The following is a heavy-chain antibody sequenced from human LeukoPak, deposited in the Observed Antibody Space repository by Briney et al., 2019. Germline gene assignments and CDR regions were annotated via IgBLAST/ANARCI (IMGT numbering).Heavy chain of an antibody. CDR2: ISYGGSNK. CDR3: AKWSSSSWYYFDY. Sequence: PGGSLRLSCAASGFTFSSYGMHWVRQAPGKGLEWVAVISYGGSNKYYADSVKGRFTISRDNSKNTLYLQMNSLRAEDTAVYYCAKWSSSSWYYFDYWGQGTLVTVSS. J-gene: IGHJ4*02. V-gene: IGHV3-30*18. CDR1: GFTFSSYG. D-gene: IGHD6-13*01.